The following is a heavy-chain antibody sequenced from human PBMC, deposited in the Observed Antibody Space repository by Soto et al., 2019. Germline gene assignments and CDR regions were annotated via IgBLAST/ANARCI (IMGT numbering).Heavy chain of an antibody. D-gene: IGHD1-26*01. CDR1: GITFSSYS. J-gene: IGHJ4*02. CDR3: ARALVRATGPLRY. Sequence: EVQLVESGGGLAKPGGSLRLSCAASGITFSSYSMNWVRQAPGKGLEWVSSISSSSSYIYYSDSVKGRFTIPRDNAKNSPYLQMNSLRADDTAVYYCARALVRATGPLRYWGQGTLVTVSS. CDR2: ISSSSSYI. V-gene: IGHV3-21*01.